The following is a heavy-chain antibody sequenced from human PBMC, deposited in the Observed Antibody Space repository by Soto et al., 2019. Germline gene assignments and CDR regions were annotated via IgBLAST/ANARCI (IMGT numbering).Heavy chain of an antibody. CDR1: GGSISSGGYY. Sequence: SETLSLTCTVSGGSISSGGYYWSWIRQHPGKGLEWIGYIYYSGSTYYNPSLKSRVTISVDTSKNQFSLKLSSVTAADTAVYYCARENLYCGGDCYPNYYYYMDVWGKGTTVTVSS. D-gene: IGHD2-21*01. CDR2: IYYSGST. V-gene: IGHV4-31*03. CDR3: ARENLYCGGDCYPNYYYYMDV. J-gene: IGHJ6*03.